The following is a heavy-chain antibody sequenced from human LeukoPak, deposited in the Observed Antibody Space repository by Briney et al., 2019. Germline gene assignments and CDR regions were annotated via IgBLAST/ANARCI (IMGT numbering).Heavy chain of an antibody. V-gene: IGHV4-30-4*01. D-gene: IGHD5-18*01. CDR3: ARGFAMDTFDY. Sequence: SETLSLTCTVSGGSISSGDYYWSWIRQPPGKGLEWIGYIYYSGSTYYNPSLKSRVTMSVDTSKNQFSLKLSSVTAADTAVYYCARGFAMDTFDYWGQGTLVTVSS. J-gene: IGHJ4*02. CDR2: IYYSGST. CDR1: GGSISSGDYY.